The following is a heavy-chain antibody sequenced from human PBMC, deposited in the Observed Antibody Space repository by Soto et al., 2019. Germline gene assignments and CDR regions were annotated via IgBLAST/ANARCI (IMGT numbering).Heavy chain of an antibody. D-gene: IGHD6-19*01. CDR2: INAGNGNT. CDR3: ARDPPYSSGWYIGYAFDI. Sequence: GASVKVSCKASGYTFTSYAMHWVRQAPGQRLEWMGWINAGNGNTKYSQKFQGRVTITRDTSASAAYMELSSLRSEDTAVYYCARDPPYSSGWYIGYAFDIWGQGXMVTV. CDR1: GYTFTSYA. V-gene: IGHV1-3*01. J-gene: IGHJ3*02.